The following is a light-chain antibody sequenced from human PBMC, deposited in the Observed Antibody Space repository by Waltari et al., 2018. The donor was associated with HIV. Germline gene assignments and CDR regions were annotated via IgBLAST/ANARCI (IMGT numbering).Light chain of an antibody. CDR1: SSDIGTYDL. V-gene: IGLV2-23*02. J-gene: IGLJ2*01. CDR2: EVS. CDR3: CSYGGSSTYVV. Sequence: QSALTQPASVSGSPGQSITISCTGTSSDIGTYDLVSWYQQHPGKAPKRIIYEVSERPSGVSNRFSGSKSGNTASLTISGLQAEDETDYYCCSYGGSSTYVVFGGGTKVTVL.